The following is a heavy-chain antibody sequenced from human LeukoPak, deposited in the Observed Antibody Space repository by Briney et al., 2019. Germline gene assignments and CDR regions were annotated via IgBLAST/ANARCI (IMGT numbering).Heavy chain of an antibody. D-gene: IGHD3-22*01. CDR1: GFTFSYFW. CDR3: AREYYYDSSGYGSFGY. J-gene: IGHJ4*02. Sequence: GGSLRFSCAASGFTFSYFWMSWVRQAPGKGLEWVANIKEDGSEKYYVDSVKGRFTISRDNAKNSLYLQMNSLRAEDTAMYYCAREYYYDSSGYGSFGYWGQGTLVTVSS. V-gene: IGHV3-7*01. CDR2: IKEDGSEK.